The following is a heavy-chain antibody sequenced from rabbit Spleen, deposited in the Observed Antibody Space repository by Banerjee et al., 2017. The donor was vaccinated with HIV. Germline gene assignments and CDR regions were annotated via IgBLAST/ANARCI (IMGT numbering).Heavy chain of an antibody. D-gene: IGHD1-1*01. CDR3: ARDTSTSFSSYGMDL. Sequence: QSLEESGGDLVKPGASLTLTCTASGFSLNSGYDMCWVRQAPGKGLEWIACIYAGSSGFTYHASWAKGRFTISKTSSTTVTLQMTSLTAADTATYFCARDTSTSFSSYGMDLWGPGTLVTVS. CDR2: IYAGSSGFT. CDR1: GFSLNSGYD. V-gene: IGHV1S40*01. J-gene: IGHJ6*01.